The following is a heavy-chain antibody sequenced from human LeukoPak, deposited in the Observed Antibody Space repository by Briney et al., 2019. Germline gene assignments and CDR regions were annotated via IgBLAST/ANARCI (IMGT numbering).Heavy chain of an antibody. D-gene: IGHD2-2*01. J-gene: IGHJ4*02. CDR3: ARVGVEYCSSTSCSTRNFDY. CDR2: IYYSGST. CDR1: GGSISSGSYY. V-gene: IGHV4-61*10. Sequence: TSETLSLTCTVSGGSISSGSYYWSWIRQPAGKGLEWIGYIYYSGSTNYNPSLKSRVTISVDTSKNQFSLKLSSVTAADTAVYYCARVGVEYCSSTSCSTRNFDYWGQGTLVTVSS.